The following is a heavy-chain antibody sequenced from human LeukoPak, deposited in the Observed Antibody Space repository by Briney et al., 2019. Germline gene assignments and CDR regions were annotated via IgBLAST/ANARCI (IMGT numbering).Heavy chain of an antibody. D-gene: IGHD3-3*01. CDR3: TMLYYDFWSGYLNFFDS. V-gene: IGHV3-30*02. CDR2: IRYDGSNK. CDR1: GFTFSSYG. Sequence: PGGSLRLSCAASGFTFSSYGMHWVRQAPGKGLEWVAFIRYDGSNKYYADSVKGRFTISRDNSKNTLYLQMNDVKYEDTAVYYCTMLYYDFWSGYLNFFDSWGQGTLATVSS. J-gene: IGHJ4*02.